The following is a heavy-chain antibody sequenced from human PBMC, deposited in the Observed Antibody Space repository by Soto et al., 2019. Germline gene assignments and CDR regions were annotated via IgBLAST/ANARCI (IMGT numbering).Heavy chain of an antibody. D-gene: IGHD1-26*01. CDR1: GDSIRRGGYY. J-gene: IGHJ3*02. CDR2: IYYSGST. CDR3: ARARWELRDAFDI. V-gene: IGHV4-31*03. Sequence: LSLNNTVSGDSIRRGGYYWSWIRQHPGKGLEWIGYIYYSGSTYYNPSLKSRVTISVDTSKNQFSLKLSSVTAADTAVYYCARARWELRDAFDIWGQGTMVTVSS.